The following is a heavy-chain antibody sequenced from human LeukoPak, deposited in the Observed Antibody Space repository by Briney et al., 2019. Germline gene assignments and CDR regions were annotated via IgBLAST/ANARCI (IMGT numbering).Heavy chain of an antibody. Sequence: SETLSLTCTVSGGSISSGDYYWSWIRQPPGKGLEWIGYIYHSGSTYYNPSLKSRVTISVDRSKNQFSLKLSSVTAADTAVYYCARDGDYDSSGYSDYWGQGTLVTVSS. V-gene: IGHV4-30-2*01. CDR1: GGSISSGDYY. CDR2: IYHSGST. J-gene: IGHJ4*02. D-gene: IGHD3-22*01. CDR3: ARDGDYDSSGYSDY.